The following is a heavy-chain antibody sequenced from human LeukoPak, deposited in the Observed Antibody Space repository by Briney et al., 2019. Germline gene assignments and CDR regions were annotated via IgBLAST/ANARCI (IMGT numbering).Heavy chain of an antibody. D-gene: IGHD2-2*01. CDR1: GGSISSYY. J-gene: IGHJ5*02. V-gene: IGHV4-59*01. CDR2: IYYSGST. Sequence: SETLSLTCTVSGGSISSYYWSWIRQPPGKGLEWIGYIYYSGSTNYNPSLKSRVTISVDTSKNQFSLKLSSVTAADTAVYYCARDRRYCSSTSCPNWFDPWGQGTLVTVSS. CDR3: ARDRRYCSSTSCPNWFDP.